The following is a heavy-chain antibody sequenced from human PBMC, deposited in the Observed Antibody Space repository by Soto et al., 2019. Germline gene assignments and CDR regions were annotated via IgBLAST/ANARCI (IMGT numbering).Heavy chain of an antibody. CDR3: AHSRVLSSGYWYYFDY. CDR2: IYWDDDE. D-gene: IGHD3-3*01. CDR1: GFSLSLTGGG. V-gene: IGHV2-5*02. Sequence: QITLKESGPTLVKPTRPSRLPCPFSGFSLSLTGGGLGWFLRPPGRPRGYLALIYWDDDERYSPSLKSRLTITKDTSKNQVVLTMTNMDPVDTATYYCAHSRVLSSGYWYYFDYWGQGTLVTVSS. J-gene: IGHJ4*02.